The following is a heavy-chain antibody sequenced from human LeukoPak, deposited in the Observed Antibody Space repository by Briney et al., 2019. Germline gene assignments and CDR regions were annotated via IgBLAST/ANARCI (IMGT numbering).Heavy chain of an antibody. CDR2: LNPNSSNA. D-gene: IGHD7-27*01. J-gene: IGHJ5*02. V-gene: IGHV1-8*03. CDR3: ARRKFLGWFDP. CDR1: GYIFTTYA. Sequence: ASVKVSCKASGYIFTTYAIAWVRKATGQGLEWMGWLNPNSSNAGYAQKFQGRVTISRNTSISTAYMELSSLRSDDTAIYYCARRKFLGWFDPWGQGTLVTVSS.